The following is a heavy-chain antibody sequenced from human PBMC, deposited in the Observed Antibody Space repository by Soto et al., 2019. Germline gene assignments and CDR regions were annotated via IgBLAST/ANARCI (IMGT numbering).Heavy chain of an antibody. V-gene: IGHV2-70*01. J-gene: IGHJ5*02. Sequence: SGPTLVNPTQTLTLTCTFSGFSLSTSGMCVSWIRQPPGKALEWLALIDWDDDKYYSTSLKTRLTISKDTSKNQVVLTMTNMDPVDTATYYCARIRRHCSSTNCYFGFSRSPFDPWGQGTLVTVSS. CDR1: GFSLSTSGMC. CDR3: ARIRRHCSSTNCYFGFSRSPFDP. CDR2: IDWDDDK. D-gene: IGHD2-2*01.